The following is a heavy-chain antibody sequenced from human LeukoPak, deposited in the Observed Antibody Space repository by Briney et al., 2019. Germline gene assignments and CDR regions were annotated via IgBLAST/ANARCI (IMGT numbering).Heavy chain of an antibody. V-gene: IGHV3-33*01. CDR3: AGTGGYCSSTSRCNWFDP. D-gene: IGHD2-2*03. J-gene: IGHJ5*02. CDR1: GFTFSSYG. Sequence: SGGSLRLSCAASGFTFSSYGMHWVRQAPGKGLEWVAVIWYDGSNKYYADSVKGRFTISRDNSKNTLYLQMNSLRAEDTAVYYCAGTGGYCSSTSRCNWFDPWGQGTLLTVSS. CDR2: IWYDGSNK.